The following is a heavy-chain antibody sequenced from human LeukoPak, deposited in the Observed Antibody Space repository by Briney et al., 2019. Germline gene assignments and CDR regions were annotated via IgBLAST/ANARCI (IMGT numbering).Heavy chain of an antibody. Sequence: TSETLTLTCTVSGGSVSSSSYYWGWVRQPPGKGLEWIGTISYSGSTYYNPSLKSRVTISVDTSNNQFSLKLTSVTAADTAVYYCARQGGSGRSLDYWGQGTLVTVPS. D-gene: IGHD3-10*01. CDR1: GGSVSSSSYY. V-gene: IGHV4-39*01. CDR2: ISYSGST. J-gene: IGHJ4*02. CDR3: ARQGGSGRSLDY.